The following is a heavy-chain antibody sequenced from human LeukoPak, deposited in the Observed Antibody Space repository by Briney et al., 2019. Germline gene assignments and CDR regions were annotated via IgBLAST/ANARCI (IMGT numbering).Heavy chain of an antibody. J-gene: IGHJ4*02. CDR3: ARSRIAAGSPIQY. Sequence: ASVKVSCKASGYTFTSYGISWVRQAPGQGLEWMGWISAYNGNTNYAQKLQGRVTMTTDTSTNTAYMDLRSLRSDDTAVYYCARSRIAAGSPIQYWGQGTLVTVSS. CDR2: ISAYNGNT. CDR1: GYTFTSYG. D-gene: IGHD6-13*01. V-gene: IGHV1-18*01.